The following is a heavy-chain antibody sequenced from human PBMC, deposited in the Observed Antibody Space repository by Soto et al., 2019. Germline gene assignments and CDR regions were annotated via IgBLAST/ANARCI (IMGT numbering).Heavy chain of an antibody. CDR3: ARDQTITSNWNYVWFDP. D-gene: IGHD1-7*01. CDR1: GGTFSSYA. Sequence: ASVKVSCKASGGTFSSYAISWVRQAPGQGLEWMGGIIPIFGTANYAQKFQGRVTITADESTSTAYMELSSLRSEDTAVYYCARDQTITSNWNYVWFDPWGQGTLVTVSS. J-gene: IGHJ5*02. V-gene: IGHV1-69*13. CDR2: IIPIFGTA.